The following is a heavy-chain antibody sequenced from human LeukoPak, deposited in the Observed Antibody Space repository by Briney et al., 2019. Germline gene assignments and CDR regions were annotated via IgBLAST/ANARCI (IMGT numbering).Heavy chain of an antibody. CDR3: ARTLWFGEREN. D-gene: IGHD3-10*01. V-gene: IGHV4-39*01. J-gene: IGHJ4*02. Sequence: SETLSLTCTVSGGSISSSSYYWGWIRQPPGKGLEWIGSICYSGSTYYNPSLKSRVTISVDTSKNQFSLKLSSVTAADTAVYYCARTLWFGERENWGQGTLVTVSS. CDR1: GGSISSSSYY. CDR2: ICYSGST.